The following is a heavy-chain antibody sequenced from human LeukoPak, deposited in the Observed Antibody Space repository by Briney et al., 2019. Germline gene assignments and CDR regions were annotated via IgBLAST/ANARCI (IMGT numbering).Heavy chain of an antibody. V-gene: IGHV3-7*01. D-gene: IGHD1-26*01. CDR2: IKQDGSEK. CDR1: GFTFSSYW. J-gene: IGHJ4*02. Sequence: GGSLRLSCAASGFTFSSYWMSWVRQAPGKGLEWVANIKQDGSEKSNVDSVKGRFTISRDTAKNSLSLQMNGLRPADTAVYFSARDGSSEDYFDYWGQVTLGTVSS. CDR3: ARDGSSEDYFDY.